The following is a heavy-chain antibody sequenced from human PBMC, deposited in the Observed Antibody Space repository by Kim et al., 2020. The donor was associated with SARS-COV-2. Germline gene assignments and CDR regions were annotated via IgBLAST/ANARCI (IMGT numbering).Heavy chain of an antibody. CDR2: INHSGST. CDR1: GGSFSGYY. Sequence: SETLSLTCAVYGGSFSGYYWSWIRQPPGKGLEWIGEINHSGSTNYNPSLKSRVTISVDTSKNQFSLKLSSVTAADTAVYYCARGSSPSYGDDDWGQGTLVTVSS. J-gene: IGHJ4*02. V-gene: IGHV4-34*01. D-gene: IGHD3-10*01. CDR3: ARGSSPSYGDDD.